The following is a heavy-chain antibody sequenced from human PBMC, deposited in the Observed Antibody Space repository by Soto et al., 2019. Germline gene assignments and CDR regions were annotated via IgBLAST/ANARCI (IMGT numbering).Heavy chain of an antibody. CDR2: INTNSGCT. D-gene: IGHD6-13*01. CDR3: ARDGGSSWYGNYFYYYGMDV. Sequence: QVHLVQSGAEVKKPGASVKVSCKASGYTFTGYYMHWVRQAPGQWLEWMGWINTNSGCTNYARKFQGWFTMTRDTSISTAYMELGRRRSDDTAVYYCARDGGSSWYGNYFYYYGMDVWGQGPTVRVSS. CDR1: GYTFTGYY. V-gene: IGHV1-2*04. J-gene: IGHJ6*02.